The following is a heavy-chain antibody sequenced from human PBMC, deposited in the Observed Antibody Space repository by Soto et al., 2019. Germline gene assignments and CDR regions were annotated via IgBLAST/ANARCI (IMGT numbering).Heavy chain of an antibody. CDR1: GFTFSDSA. CDR3: TVHSADY. Sequence: VQLVESGGGLVQPGESLKLSCAASGFTFSDSAIHWVRQASGKGLEWVGRIRSKPNNYATAYAASVNGRFTITDPEAKCTAYLEMNKHNTEDAAVYYRTVHSADYWGQGTLVTVSA. V-gene: IGHV3-73*01. D-gene: IGHD2-15*01. CDR2: IRSKPNNYAT. J-gene: IGHJ4*02.